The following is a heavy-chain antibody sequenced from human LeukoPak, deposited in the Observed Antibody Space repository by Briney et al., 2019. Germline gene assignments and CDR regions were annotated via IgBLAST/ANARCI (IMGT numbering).Heavy chain of an antibody. V-gene: IGHV3-21*01. J-gene: IGHJ6*03. CDR2: ISSSSSYI. CDR1: GFTFSSYS. Sequence: GGSLRLSCAASGFTFSSYSMNWVRQAPGKGLEWVSSISSSSSYIYYADSVKGRFTISRDNAKNSLYLQMNSLRAEDTAVYYCARAAESDYYYYYMDVWGKGTTVTVSS. CDR3: ARAAESDYYYYYMDV.